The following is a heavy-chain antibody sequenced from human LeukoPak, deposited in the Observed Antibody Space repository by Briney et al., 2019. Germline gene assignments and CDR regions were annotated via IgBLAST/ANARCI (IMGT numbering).Heavy chain of an antibody. J-gene: IGHJ4*02. CDR3: ARVSLSGSSSSAGMDY. Sequence: ASVKVSCKASGYTFTSYGINWVRQAPGQGLEWMGWISAYNGNTNYAQKFQGSVTMTTDTSTSIAYMELRSLRSDDPAVYYCARVSLSGSSSSAGMDYWGQGTRVTVSS. CDR2: ISAYNGNT. V-gene: IGHV1-18*01. CDR1: GYTFTSYG. D-gene: IGHD6-6*01.